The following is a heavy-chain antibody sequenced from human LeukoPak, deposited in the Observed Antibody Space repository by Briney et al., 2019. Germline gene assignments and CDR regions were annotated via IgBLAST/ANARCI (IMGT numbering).Heavy chain of an antibody. J-gene: IGHJ4*02. Sequence: PSETLSLTCAVYGGSFSGYYWSWIRQPPGKGLEWIGEINHSGSTNYNPSLKSRVTISVDTSKNQFSLKLSSVTAADTAVYYCARGYYEEDYWGQGTLVTVSS. CDR3: ARGYYEEDY. CDR1: GGSFSGYY. V-gene: IGHV4-34*01. CDR2: INHSGST. D-gene: IGHD3-22*01.